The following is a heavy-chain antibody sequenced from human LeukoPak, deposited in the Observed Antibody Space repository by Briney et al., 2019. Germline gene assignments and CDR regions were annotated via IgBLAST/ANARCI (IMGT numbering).Heavy chain of an antibody. CDR3: ARATYCSGDSCYSGIFDY. CDR1: GFTFSSYA. V-gene: IGHV3-23*01. J-gene: IGHJ4*02. Sequence: GGSLRLSCTASGFTFSSYAMNWVRQAPGKGLEWVSGIGGGGTFTYYADSVKGRFTISRDNAKNSLYLQMNSLRAEDTAVYYCARATYCSGDSCYSGIFDYWGQGTLVTVSS. D-gene: IGHD2-15*01. CDR2: IGGGGTFT.